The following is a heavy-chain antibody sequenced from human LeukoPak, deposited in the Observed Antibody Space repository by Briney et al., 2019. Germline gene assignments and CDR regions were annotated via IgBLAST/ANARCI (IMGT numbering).Heavy chain of an antibody. D-gene: IGHD6-19*01. CDR2: ISCYNGDT. CDR1: GYTFNKYG. J-gene: IGHJ5*02. V-gene: IGHV1-18*03. Sequence: AASVTVSFKASGYTFNKYGISWVRQAPGQGLEWMGWISCYNGDTNYAQKLQGRVTLSTDTPTTTVYMELRSLRSDDMAVYYGAREPSNTSGWKTWFDTWGQGTPVTVSS. CDR3: AREPSNTSGWKTWFDT.